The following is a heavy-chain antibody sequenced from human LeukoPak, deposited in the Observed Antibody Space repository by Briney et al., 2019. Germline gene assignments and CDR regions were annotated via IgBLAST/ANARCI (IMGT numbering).Heavy chain of an antibody. V-gene: IGHV6-1*01. Sequence: SQTLSLTCAISGDSVSSNSVTWNWIRQSPSRSLEWLGRTYYRSTWYNDYAVSVRGRITVNPDTSKSQFSLHLNSVTREDTAVYYCARRLTQYDCFDPWGQGILVTVSS. CDR2: TYYRSTWYN. CDR1: GDSVSSNSVT. D-gene: IGHD2-2*01. J-gene: IGHJ5*02. CDR3: ARRLTQYDCFDP.